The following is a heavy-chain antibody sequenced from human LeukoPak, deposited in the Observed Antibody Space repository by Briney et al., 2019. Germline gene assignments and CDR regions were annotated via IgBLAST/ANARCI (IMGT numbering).Heavy chain of an antibody. Sequence: GGSLRLSCAASGFTFSSYSMNWVRQAPGKGLEWVSYISSSSSTTYYADSVKGRFTISRDNAKNSLYLQMNSLRAEDTAAYYCAKHSRGSFRGASAFDYWGQGTVVTVSS. V-gene: IGHV3-48*01. D-gene: IGHD1-26*01. CDR1: GFTFSSYS. CDR2: ISSSSSTT. J-gene: IGHJ4*02. CDR3: AKHSRGSFRGASAFDY.